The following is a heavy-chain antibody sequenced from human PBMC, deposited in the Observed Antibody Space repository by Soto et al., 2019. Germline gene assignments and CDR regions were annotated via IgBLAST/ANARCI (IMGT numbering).Heavy chain of an antibody. J-gene: IGHJ4*02. CDR1: GYTFTSYG. CDR3: ARYRKYSSGWSPLNY. V-gene: IGHV1-18*01. D-gene: IGHD6-19*01. Sequence: QVQLVQSGAEVKKPGSSVKVSCKASGYTFTSYGISWVRQAPGQGLEWMGWISAYNGNPNYAQKLQGRVTMTADTATSTAYMKLSSMRSDDTAVYYCARYRKYSSGWSPLNYWGQGALVTVSS. CDR2: ISAYNGNP.